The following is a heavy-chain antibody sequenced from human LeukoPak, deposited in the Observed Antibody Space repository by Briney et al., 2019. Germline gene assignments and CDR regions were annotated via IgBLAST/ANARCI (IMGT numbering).Heavy chain of an antibody. CDR3: ASASIAGVGNETPSYRFDS. J-gene: IGHJ5*01. V-gene: IGHV4-38-2*01. D-gene: IGHD6-6*01. CDR2: MSYDGST. Sequence: PSETLSLTCGVSGYSIGRGYFWAWIRQPPGKGLEWIGSMSYDGSTQYNPSLQSRVTISGDTSKNKFSLKLSSLTAADTAVYHCASASIAGVGNETPSYRFDSWGQGTLVTVSS. CDR1: GYSIGRGYF.